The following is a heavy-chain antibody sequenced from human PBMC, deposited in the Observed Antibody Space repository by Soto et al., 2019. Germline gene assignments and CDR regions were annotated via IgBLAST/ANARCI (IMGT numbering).Heavy chain of an antibody. J-gene: IGHJ5*02. Sequence: SVKVSFKASGGTFSSYTISWVRQAPGQGLEWMGRIIPILGIANYAQKFQGRVTITADKSTSTAYMELSSLRSEDTAVYYCAREGSSGRSTEFDPWGQGTLVTVSS. D-gene: IGHD6-19*01. CDR1: GGTFSSYT. CDR2: IIPILGIA. V-gene: IGHV1-69*04. CDR3: AREGSSGRSTEFDP.